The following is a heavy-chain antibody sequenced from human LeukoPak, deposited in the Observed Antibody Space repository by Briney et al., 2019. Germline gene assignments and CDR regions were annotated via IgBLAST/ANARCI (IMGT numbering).Heavy chain of an antibody. J-gene: IGHJ6*02. Sequence: SVKVSCKASGGTFSSYAISWVRQAPGQGLEWMGGIIPIFGTANYAQKFQGRVTITADESTSTAYLELSSLRSEDTAVYYCARLPYYYGSAQVGYYYYYGMDVWGQGTTVTVSS. CDR3: ARLPYYYGSAQVGYYYYYGMDV. CDR1: GGTFSSYA. V-gene: IGHV1-69*13. D-gene: IGHD3-10*01. CDR2: IIPIFGTA.